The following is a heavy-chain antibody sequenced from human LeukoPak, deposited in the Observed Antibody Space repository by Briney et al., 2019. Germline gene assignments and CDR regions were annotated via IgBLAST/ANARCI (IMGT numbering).Heavy chain of an antibody. V-gene: IGHV3-7*01. D-gene: IGHD3/OR15-3a*01. CDR1: RINFNSYW. Sequence: GESLRLSCAVSRINFNSYWMTWVRQAPGKGLEWVANIKQDGSETYYMDSVKGRFSISRDNAKNSLYLQMNSLRAEDTAVYYCARALSDFWTGYFFDSWGQGTLVTVSS. CDR2: IKQDGSET. CDR3: ARALSDFWTGYFFDS. J-gene: IGHJ4*02.